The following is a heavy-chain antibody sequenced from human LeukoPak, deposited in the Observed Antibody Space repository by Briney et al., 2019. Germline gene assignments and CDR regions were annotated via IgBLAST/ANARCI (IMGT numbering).Heavy chain of an antibody. V-gene: IGHV3-48*03. D-gene: IGHD1-26*01. Sequence: GGSLRLSCAASGFTFSNYEMNWVRQAPGKGLEWVSYISSGGSTIYYADSVKGRFTISRDNAKNSLFLQMNSLRAEDTAVYYCARGRVGTTTPFDYWGRGTLVTVSS. CDR2: ISSGGSTI. CDR1: GFTFSNYE. J-gene: IGHJ4*02. CDR3: ARGRVGTTTPFDY.